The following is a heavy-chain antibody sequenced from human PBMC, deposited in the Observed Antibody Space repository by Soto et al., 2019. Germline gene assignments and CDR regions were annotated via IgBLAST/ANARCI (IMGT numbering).Heavy chain of an antibody. CDR1: GFTFSSYW. J-gene: IGHJ4*02. D-gene: IGHD3-3*01. Sequence: GGSLRLSCAASGFTFSSYWMSWVRQAPGKGLEWVANIKQDGGGKYYVDSVKGRFTISRDNAKNSLYLQMNSLRAEDTAVYYWAMAIYDIWSGYSPGHFFDDWGQGTLVTVSS. V-gene: IGHV3-7*01. CDR3: AMAIYDIWSGYSPGHFFDD. CDR2: IKQDGGGK.